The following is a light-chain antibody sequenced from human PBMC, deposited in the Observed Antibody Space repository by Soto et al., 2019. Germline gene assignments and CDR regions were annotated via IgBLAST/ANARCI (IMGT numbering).Light chain of an antibody. Sequence: EIVLTQSPGSLSLSPGEGAALSCRASQTISKNNLAWYQQKPGQPPRLLVYAAYSRATGIPARFSGSGSGTDFTLTISRLEPEDFAIYYCQQYGSPRGTFGQGTKVEI. CDR1: QTISKNN. V-gene: IGKV3-20*01. CDR3: QQYGSPRGT. J-gene: IGKJ1*01. CDR2: AAY.